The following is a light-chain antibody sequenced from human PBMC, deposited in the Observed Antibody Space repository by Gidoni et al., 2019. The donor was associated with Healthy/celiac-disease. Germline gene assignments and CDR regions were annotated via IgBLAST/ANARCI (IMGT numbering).Light chain of an antibody. J-gene: IGLJ1*01. Sequence: SYVLTQPPSVSVAPGQTARITCGGNNIGRKSVHWYQQKPGQAPVLVVYDDSDRPSGILERFSGSNSGNTATLTISRVEAGDEADYYCQVWDSSSDHPEGVFGTGTKVTVL. V-gene: IGLV3-21*02. CDR3: QVWDSSSDHPEGV. CDR2: DDS. CDR1: NIGRKS.